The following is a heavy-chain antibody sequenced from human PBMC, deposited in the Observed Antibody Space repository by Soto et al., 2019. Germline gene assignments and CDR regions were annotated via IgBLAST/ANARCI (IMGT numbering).Heavy chain of an antibody. CDR1: GGSISSGGYY. V-gene: IGHV4-31*03. CDR3: ARDRVNWNYNHGMDV. CDR2: IYYSGST. Sequence: SETLSLTCTVSGGSISSGGYYWSWIRQHPGKGLEWIGYIYYSGSTYYNPSLKSRVTISVDTSKNQFSLKLSSVTAADTAVYYCARDRVNWNYNHGMDVWGQGTTVTVSS. D-gene: IGHD1-7*01. J-gene: IGHJ6*02.